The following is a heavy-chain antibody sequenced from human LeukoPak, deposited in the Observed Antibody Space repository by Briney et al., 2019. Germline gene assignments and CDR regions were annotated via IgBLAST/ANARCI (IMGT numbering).Heavy chain of an antibody. Sequence: SQTLSLTCTVSGGSISSGSYYWSWIRQPAGKGLEWIGRIYTSESTNYNPSLKSRVTISVDTSKNQFSLKLSSVTAADTAVYYCARDSFSDSGVDYWGQGTLVTVSS. CDR1: GGSISSGSYY. CDR3: ARDSFSDSGVDY. CDR2: IYTSEST. V-gene: IGHV4-61*02. J-gene: IGHJ4*02. D-gene: IGHD4-17*01.